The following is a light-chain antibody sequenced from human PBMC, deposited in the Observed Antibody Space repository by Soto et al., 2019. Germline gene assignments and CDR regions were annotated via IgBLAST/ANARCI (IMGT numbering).Light chain of an antibody. CDR1: QTIDSW. Sequence: DIQMTQSPSILSAFVGESVTITCRASQTIDSWVAWYQQKPGKAPKLLVYDASSLESGVPSTFSGSASGTEFTLTISSLQPDDFATYYCQQYTSYSWTFGQGTKVDIK. CDR2: DAS. V-gene: IGKV1-5*01. CDR3: QQYTSYSWT. J-gene: IGKJ1*01.